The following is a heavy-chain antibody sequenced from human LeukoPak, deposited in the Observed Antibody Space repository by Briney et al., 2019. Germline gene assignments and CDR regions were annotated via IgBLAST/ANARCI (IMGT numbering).Heavy chain of an antibody. CDR2: INPNSGGT. D-gene: IGHD5-12*01. Sequence: ASVKVSCKASGYTFTGYYMHWVRQAPGQGLEWMGWINPNSGGTNYAQTFQGRVTMTRDTSIRTAYLELSGLRSDDTAVYYCAKNPYEYYFDYWGQGTLVTVSS. V-gene: IGHV1-2*02. CDR1: GYTFTGYY. CDR3: AKNPYEYYFDY. J-gene: IGHJ4*02.